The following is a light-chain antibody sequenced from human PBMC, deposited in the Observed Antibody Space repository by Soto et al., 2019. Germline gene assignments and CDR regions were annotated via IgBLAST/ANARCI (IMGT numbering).Light chain of an antibody. CDR3: SSYTSSGTQV. J-gene: IGLJ1*01. CDR1: SSDVGGYKY. Sequence: QSALTQPASMSGSPGQSITISCTGTSSDVGGYKYVSWYQQHPGKAPKLMIYEVSNRPSGVSNRFSGSKSGNTASLTISGLQAEDEADYYCSSYTSSGTQVFGTGTKVTVL. V-gene: IGLV2-14*01. CDR2: EVS.